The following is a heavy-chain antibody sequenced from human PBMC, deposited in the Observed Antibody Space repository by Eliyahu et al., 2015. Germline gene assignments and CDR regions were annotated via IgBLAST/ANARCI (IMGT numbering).Heavy chain of an antibody. V-gene: IGHV3-23*01. CDR1: GFTFSTYA. Sequence: EVQLLESGGGLVQPGGSLRLSCVASGFTFSTYAMTWVRQAPGKGLEWVSAISPGGVHTYYADSVKGRFTFSRDDSKNTLYLQINSPRADDTAVYYCAKNYGSGRPFYDSWGQGTLVTVSS. D-gene: IGHD3-10*01. CDR3: AKNYGSGRPFYDS. J-gene: IGHJ4*02. CDR2: ISPGGVHT.